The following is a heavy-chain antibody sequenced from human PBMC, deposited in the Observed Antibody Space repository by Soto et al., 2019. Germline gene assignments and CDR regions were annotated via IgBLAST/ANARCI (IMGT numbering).Heavy chain of an antibody. V-gene: IGHV1-18*01. Sequence: GASVKVSCKASGYSFRSYGINWVRQAPGQGLEWIGWVSGYNYNTKYAQKLQGRITVTTDTSKNTAYMELRSLRSDDTAVYYCGRSSSMLGAGWSDSWGRGTLVTVSS. CDR3: GRSSSMLGAGWSDS. J-gene: IGHJ5*01. D-gene: IGHD2-8*01. CDR1: GYSFRSYG. CDR2: VSGYNYNT.